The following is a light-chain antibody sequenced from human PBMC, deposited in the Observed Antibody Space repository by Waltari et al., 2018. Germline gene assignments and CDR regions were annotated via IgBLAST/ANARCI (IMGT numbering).Light chain of an antibody. CDR3: QQYYSSPPT. Sequence: DIVMTQSPDSLAVSLGERATINCKSSQSVLFSSNNNNYLAWYQLKPGQPPKLLIYWASTRESGVPERFSGSGSGTDFTLTISSLQAEDVAVYYCQQYYSSPPTFGQGTRVEI. CDR1: QSVLFSSNNNNY. CDR2: WAS. V-gene: IGKV4-1*01. J-gene: IGKJ1*01.